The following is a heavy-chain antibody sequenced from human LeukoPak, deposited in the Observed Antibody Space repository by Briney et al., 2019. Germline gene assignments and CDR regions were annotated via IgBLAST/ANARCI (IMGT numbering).Heavy chain of an antibody. V-gene: IGHV3-66*02. D-gene: IGHD3-22*01. CDR2: IYSGGST. Sequence: GRSLRLSCAASGFTVSSNYMSWVRQAPGKGLEWVSVIYSGGSTYYVDSVKGRFTISRDNSKNTLYLQMNSLRAEDTAVYYCANSGYKNLDYWGQGTLVTVSS. J-gene: IGHJ4*02. CDR1: GFTVSSNY. CDR3: ANSGYKNLDY.